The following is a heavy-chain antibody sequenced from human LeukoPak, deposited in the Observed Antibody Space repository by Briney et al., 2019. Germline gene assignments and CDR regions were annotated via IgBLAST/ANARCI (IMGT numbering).Heavy chain of an antibody. Sequence: GGSLRLSCAASGFTFSIYAMSWVRQAPGKGLEWVSGISGSSSHTADADSVRGRFIISRDNTRNTLYLHMNSLRAEDTALYYCAKESDYSNAAPEWGFDSWGQGALVTVSS. CDR3: AKESDYSNAAPEWGFDS. V-gene: IGHV3-23*01. J-gene: IGHJ4*02. CDR2: ISGSSSHT. CDR1: GFTFSIYA. D-gene: IGHD3-3*01.